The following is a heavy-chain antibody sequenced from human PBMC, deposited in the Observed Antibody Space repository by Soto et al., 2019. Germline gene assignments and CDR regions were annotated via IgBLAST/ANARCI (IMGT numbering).Heavy chain of an antibody. V-gene: IGHV3-48*02. D-gene: IGHD3-10*01. CDR2: ISSSSTI. CDR3: ARDRDPLWFGELTPIDY. CDR1: GFTFSSYS. Sequence: GGSLRLSCAASGFTFSSYSMNWVRQAPGKGLEWVSYISSSSTIYYADSVKGRFTISRDNAKNSLYLQRNSLRDEDTAVYYCARDRDPLWFGELTPIDYWGQGTLVTVSS. J-gene: IGHJ4*02.